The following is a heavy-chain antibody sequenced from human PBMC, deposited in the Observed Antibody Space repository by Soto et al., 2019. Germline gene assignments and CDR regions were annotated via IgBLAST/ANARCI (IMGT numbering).Heavy chain of an antibody. CDR2: MNPGSGDT. J-gene: IGHJ5*02. D-gene: IGHD3-10*01. CDR1: GYTFTNND. Sequence: ASVKVSCKASGYTFTNNDVSWVRQATGQGLEWMGWMNPGSGDTGYAQKFQGRVTMTRDISIATAYMELSSLRADDTAMSYWATMATFGSLYWFDPWGQGTLVTVSS. CDR3: ATMATFGSLYWFDP. V-gene: IGHV1-8*01.